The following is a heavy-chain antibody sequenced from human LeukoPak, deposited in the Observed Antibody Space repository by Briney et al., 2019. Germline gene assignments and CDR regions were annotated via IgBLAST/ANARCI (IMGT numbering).Heavy chain of an antibody. CDR1: GFTFSSYG. Sequence: GGSLRLSCAASGFTFSSYGMSWVRQAPGKGLEWVSAISGSGGSTYYADSVKGRFTISRDNSKNTLYLQMNSLRAEDTAVYYCAKLGAAGGRFGGFLYFDYWGQGTLVTVSS. J-gene: IGHJ4*02. D-gene: IGHD3-16*01. CDR3: AKLGAAGGRFGGFLYFDY. V-gene: IGHV3-23*01. CDR2: ISGSGGST.